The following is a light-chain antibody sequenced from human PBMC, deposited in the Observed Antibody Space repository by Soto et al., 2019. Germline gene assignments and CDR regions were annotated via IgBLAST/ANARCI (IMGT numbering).Light chain of an antibody. J-gene: IGKJ5*01. V-gene: IGKV3D-20*02. CDR1: QSISSSF. CDR2: GAS. Sequence: EIVWTQSPGILSLSPGERASLSCGASQSISSSFLAWYQQKPGQAPRLLIYGASTRATGIPARFSGSGSGTDFTLTISSLEPEDFAVYYGQQRSNWPPITFGQGTRREIK. CDR3: QQRSNWPPIT.